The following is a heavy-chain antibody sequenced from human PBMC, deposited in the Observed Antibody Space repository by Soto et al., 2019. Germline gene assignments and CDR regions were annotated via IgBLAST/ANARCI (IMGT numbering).Heavy chain of an antibody. CDR2: ISGSGGST. CDR1: GFTFSSYA. D-gene: IGHD6-6*01. V-gene: IGHV3-23*01. J-gene: IGHJ6*02. CDR3: AKDLRSRQLVRWLGYYYGMDV. Sequence: GGSLRLSCAASGFTFSSYAMSWVRQAPGKGLEWVSAISGSGGSTYYADSVKGRFTISRDNSKNTLYLQMNSLRAEDTAVYYCAKDLRSRQLVRWLGYYYGMDVWGQGTTVTVSS.